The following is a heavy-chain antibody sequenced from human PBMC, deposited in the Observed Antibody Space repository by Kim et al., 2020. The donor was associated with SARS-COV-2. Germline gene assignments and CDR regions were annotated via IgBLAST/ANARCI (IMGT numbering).Heavy chain of an antibody. CDR1: GFTFSSYG. Sequence: GGSLRLSCAASGFTFSSYGMPWVRQAPGEGLEWVADIWYGGSNKYYADSVKGRFAISRDNAKNTLYLQMHSLRAEDTAVYYCAREAPAYNNKAAWVVPAGIGACDICGHGAIVVVS. V-gene: IGHV3-33*01. J-gene: IGHJ3*02. D-gene: IGHD2-2*02. CDR3: AREAPAYNNKAAWVVPAGIGACDI. CDR2: IWYGGSNK.